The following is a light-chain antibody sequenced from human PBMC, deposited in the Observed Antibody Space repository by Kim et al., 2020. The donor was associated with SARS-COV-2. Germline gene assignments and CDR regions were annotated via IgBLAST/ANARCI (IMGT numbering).Light chain of an antibody. Sequence: GKKVALSCTRSSGCIDDNYGQWYQQRPGGVPTAVIYEDDQRPSGVSDRFSGSIDNSSNSASLTISGLRTEDEADYYCQSYNRDNVLFGGGTQLTVL. CDR1: SGCIDDNY. V-gene: IGLV6-57*03. CDR3: QSYNRDNVL. J-gene: IGLJ2*01. CDR2: EDD.